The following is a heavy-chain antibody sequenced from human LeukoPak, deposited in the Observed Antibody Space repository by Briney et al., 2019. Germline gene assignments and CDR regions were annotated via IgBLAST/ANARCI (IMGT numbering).Heavy chain of an antibody. D-gene: IGHD2-21*02. V-gene: IGHV3-23*01. J-gene: IGHJ3*02. CDR3: ARQGVVVTAANAFDI. CDR1: GFTFSSYA. CDR2: VSGSGDNT. Sequence: PGGSLRLSCAVSGFTFSSYAMSWVRQAPGKGLEWVSTVSGSGDNTYSADSVKGRFTISRDNSKNTLYLQMGSLRAEDMAVYYCARQGVVVTAANAFDIWGQGTMVTVSS.